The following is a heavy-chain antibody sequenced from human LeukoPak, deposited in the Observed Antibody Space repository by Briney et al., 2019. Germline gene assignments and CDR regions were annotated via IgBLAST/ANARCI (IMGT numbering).Heavy chain of an antibody. CDR2: IYYSGST. J-gene: IGHJ4*02. D-gene: IGHD4-17*01. Sequence: SETLSLTCTVSGVSVSSGSYYWSWIRQPPGKGLEWIGYIYYSGSTNYNPSLKSRVTISVDTSKNQFSLKLSSVTAADTAVYYCARAHEPADYGYYFDYWGQGTLVTVSS. V-gene: IGHV4-61*01. CDR1: GVSVSSGSYY. CDR3: ARAHEPADYGYYFDY.